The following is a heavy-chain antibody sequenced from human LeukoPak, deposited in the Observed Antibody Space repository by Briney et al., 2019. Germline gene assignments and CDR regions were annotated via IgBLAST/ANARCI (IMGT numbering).Heavy chain of an antibody. Sequence: PGGSLRLSCAASGFTFSSYEMNWVRQPQGRGRGWFSYISSSGSTIYYADSVKGRFTISRDNAKNSLYLQMNSLRAEDTAVYYCARIIDPLGVNDYWGQGTLVTVSS. V-gene: IGHV3-48*03. CDR3: ARIIDPLGVNDY. CDR2: ISSSGSTI. CDR1: GFTFSSYE. J-gene: IGHJ4*02. D-gene: IGHD2-8*01.